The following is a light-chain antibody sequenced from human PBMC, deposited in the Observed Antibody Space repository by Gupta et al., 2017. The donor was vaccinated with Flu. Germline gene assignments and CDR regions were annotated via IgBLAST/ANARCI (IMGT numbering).Light chain of an antibody. CDR2: RAS. CDR3: QQYNNWPPYT. CDR1: QSVSSN. Sequence: EIVMTQSPATLSVSPGERATLSCRASQSVSSNLAWYQQKPGQAPRLLIYRASTRATGIPARFSGSGSGTEFTLTISSLQSEDVAVYYCQQYNNWPPYTLGQGTKLEIK. V-gene: IGKV3-15*01. J-gene: IGKJ2*01.